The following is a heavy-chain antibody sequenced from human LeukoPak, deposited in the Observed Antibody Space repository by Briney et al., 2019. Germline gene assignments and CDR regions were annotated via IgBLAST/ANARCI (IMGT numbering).Heavy chain of an antibody. V-gene: IGHV3-33*01. CDR2: IWYDGSNK. Sequence: GGSLRLSCAASGFTFSSYGMHWGRQAPGKGLEWVAVIWYDGSNKYYADSVKGRFTISRDNSKNTLYLQMNSLRAEDTAVYYCARDGSGGGHFDYWGQGTLVTVSS. CDR3: ARDGSGGGHFDY. J-gene: IGHJ4*02. CDR1: GFTFSSYG. D-gene: IGHD3-10*01.